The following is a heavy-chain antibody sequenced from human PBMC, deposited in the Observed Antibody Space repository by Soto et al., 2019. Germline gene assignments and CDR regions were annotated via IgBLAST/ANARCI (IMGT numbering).Heavy chain of an antibody. Sequence: EVQVVESGGGLVQPGGSLRLSCAASGFTFSNYWMTWVRQAPGKGLEWVANIKQDGSENFYVDSVKGRFTISRDNAKNSLYLQRNSLRAEDTAVYYCARDSGPRGYDAFDIWGQGTMVTVSS. V-gene: IGHV3-7*04. D-gene: IGHD1-7*01. J-gene: IGHJ3*02. CDR3: ARDSGPRGYDAFDI. CDR1: GFTFSNYW. CDR2: IKQDGSEN.